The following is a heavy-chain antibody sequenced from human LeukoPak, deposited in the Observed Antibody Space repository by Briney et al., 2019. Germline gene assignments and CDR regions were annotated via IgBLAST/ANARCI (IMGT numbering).Heavy chain of an antibody. CDR1: GFTFDDYA. D-gene: IGHD6-13*01. J-gene: IGHJ3*02. V-gene: IGHV3-9*01. CDR3: AKSTEGSSWYIAFDI. Sequence: GRSLRLSCAASGFTFDDYAMHWVRHAPGKGLEWVSGISWNSGSIGYADSVKGRFTISRDNAKNSLYLQMNSLRAEDTALYYCAKSTEGSSWYIAFDIWGQGTMVTVSS. CDR2: ISWNSGSI.